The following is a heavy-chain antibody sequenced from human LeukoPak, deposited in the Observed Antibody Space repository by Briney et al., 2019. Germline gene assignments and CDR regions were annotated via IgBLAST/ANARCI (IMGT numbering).Heavy chain of an antibody. V-gene: IGHV3-74*01. D-gene: IGHD2-2*01. Sequence: GGSLRLSCAASGFTISSHWMHWVRQAPGKGLVWVSRINSDGSSTNYADSVKGRFTISRDNAKNTLYLQMNSLRAEDTAVYYCARALISRQHCTSTSCRENWFDPWDQGTLVTVSS. CDR1: GFTISSHW. CDR2: INSDGSST. CDR3: ARALISRQHCTSTSCRENWFDP. J-gene: IGHJ5*02.